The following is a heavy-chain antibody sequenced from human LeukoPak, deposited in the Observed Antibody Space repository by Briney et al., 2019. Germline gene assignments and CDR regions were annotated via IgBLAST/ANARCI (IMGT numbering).Heavy chain of an antibody. CDR2: IYYSGST. J-gene: IGHJ4*02. V-gene: IGHV4-39*01. D-gene: IGHD5-12*01. CDR1: GGSISSSSYY. CDR3: ARQGGSVLHYSDY. Sequence: SETLSLTRTVSGGSISSSSYYWGWIRQPPGKGLEWIGSIYYSGSTYYNPSLKSRVTISVDTSKNQFSLKLSSVTAADTAVYYCARQGGSVLHYSDYWGQGTLVTVSS.